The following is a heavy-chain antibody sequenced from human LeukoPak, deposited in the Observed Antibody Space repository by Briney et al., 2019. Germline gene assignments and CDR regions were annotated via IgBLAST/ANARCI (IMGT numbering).Heavy chain of an antibody. CDR3: AKSEYQLLFDY. Sequence: GGSLRLSCAASGFTFSSYAMSWVRQAPGKGLEWVSAISGSGGSTNYAHSVEGRFTIPRDNSKNTLYLQMNSLRAEDTAVYYCAKSEYQLLFDYLGQGTLVTVSS. J-gene: IGHJ4*02. D-gene: IGHD2-2*01. CDR1: GFTFSSYA. V-gene: IGHV3-23*01. CDR2: ISGSGGST.